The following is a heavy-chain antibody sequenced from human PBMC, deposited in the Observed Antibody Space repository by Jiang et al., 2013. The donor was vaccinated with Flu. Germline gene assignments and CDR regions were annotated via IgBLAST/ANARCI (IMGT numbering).Heavy chain of an antibody. CDR1: GFTFSSYW. Sequence: GLVQPGGSLRLSCAASGFTFSSYWMHWVRQAPGKGLVWVSRIIGDGSRSAYADSVKGRFTISRDNARNTLYLQMNSLRAEDTAVYYCVREPTVTTIEYFHHWGLGTLVTVSS. D-gene: IGHD4-17*01. J-gene: IGHJ1*01. V-gene: IGHV3-74*01. CDR3: VREPTVTTIEYFHH. CDR2: IIGDGSRS.